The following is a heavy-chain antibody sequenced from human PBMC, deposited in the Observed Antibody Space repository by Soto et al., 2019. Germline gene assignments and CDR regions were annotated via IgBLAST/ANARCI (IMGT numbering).Heavy chain of an antibody. CDR2: INHRGTT. D-gene: IGHD3-22*01. CDR1: GGSFRDYY. V-gene: IGHV4-34*01. CDR3: ARYNYYDSSGYPEYFQH. J-gene: IGHJ1*01. Sequence: SETLSLTCAVFGGSFRDYYWTWIRQPPGKGLEWIAEINHRGTTNYNPSLKSRVTISADTSKNQFSLKLSSVTAADTAVYYCARYNYYDSSGYPEYFQHWGQGTPVTVSS.